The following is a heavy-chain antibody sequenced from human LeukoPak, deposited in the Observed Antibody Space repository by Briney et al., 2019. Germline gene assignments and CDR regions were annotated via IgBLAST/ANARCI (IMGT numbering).Heavy chain of an antibody. D-gene: IGHD3-22*01. CDR1: GDSISSGGYH. CDR2: MFPSGRT. J-gene: IGHJ4*02. V-gene: IGHV4-30-2*06. Sequence: SQTLSLTCTVSGDSISSGGYHWSWIRQSPGKGLEWIGYMFPSGRTNYNPSLKSRVTISVDRSKTQFSLKLSSVTAADTAVYYCARRAEDYYDSSGSHFDYWGQGTLVTVSS. CDR3: ARRAEDYYDSSGSHFDY.